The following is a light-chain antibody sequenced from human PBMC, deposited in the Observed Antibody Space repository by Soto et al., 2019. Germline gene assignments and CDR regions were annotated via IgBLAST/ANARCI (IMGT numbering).Light chain of an antibody. CDR1: QILQHNNGNTL. CDR2: LAS. Sequence: EIVMTQSPLSLTVTPGEPASISCKSSQILQHNNGNTLLDWYMQKPGQSPQLLTYLASRRAPGAPDRVSGSGSGTDFTLRISTVEADDAAIYYCMQALQTPRTFGQGTKLEI. CDR3: MQALQTPRT. V-gene: IGKV2-28*01. J-gene: IGKJ1*01.